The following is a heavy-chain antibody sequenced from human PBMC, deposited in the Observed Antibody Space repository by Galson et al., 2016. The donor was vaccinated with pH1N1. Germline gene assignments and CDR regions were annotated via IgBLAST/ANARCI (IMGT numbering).Heavy chain of an antibody. CDR1: GGSVSNNY. D-gene: IGHD1-26*01. V-gene: IGHV4-59*02. J-gene: IGHJ4*02. Sequence: ETLSLTCTVSGGSVSNNYYSWIRQSPGKGLEWIAYIYYNGNTKYNPSLKSRVTISLDTSKNQVSLNLTSVTAADTAIYYCAKEGASLSAGYFESWGQGALVTVSS. CDR3: AKEGASLSAGYFES. CDR2: IYYNGNT.